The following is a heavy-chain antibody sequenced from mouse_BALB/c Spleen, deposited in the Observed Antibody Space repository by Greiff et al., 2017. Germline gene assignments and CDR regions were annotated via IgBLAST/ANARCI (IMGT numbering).Heavy chain of an antibody. CDR3: AKGGYDNYYISYWYFDV. Sequence: EVKLVESGGGLVKPGGSLKLSCAASGFTFSSYAMSWVRQTPEKRLEWVASISSGGSTYYPDSVKGRFTISRDNARNILYLQMSSLRSEDTAMYYCAKGGYDNYYISYWYFDVWGAGTTVTVSA. J-gene: IGHJ1*01. D-gene: IGHD2-10*02. CDR2: ISSGGST. V-gene: IGHV5-6-5*01. CDR1: GFTFSSYA.